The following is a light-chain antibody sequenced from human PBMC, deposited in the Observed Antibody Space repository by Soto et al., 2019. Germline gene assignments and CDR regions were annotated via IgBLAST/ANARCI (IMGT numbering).Light chain of an antibody. CDR3: QHLHGFPLT. CDR1: QSISSRY. CDR2: GAS. V-gene: IGKV3-20*01. J-gene: IGKJ4*01. Sequence: EIVLTQSPDTLSLSPGERATLSCRASQSISSRYLVWYQQKPGQAPRLLIYGASNRATGVPDRFSGSGSGTDFTLTISRLEPEDFAVYYCQHLHGFPLTFGGGTTVEIK.